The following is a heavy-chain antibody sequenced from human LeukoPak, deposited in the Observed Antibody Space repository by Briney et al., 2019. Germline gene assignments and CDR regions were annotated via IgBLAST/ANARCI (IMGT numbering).Heavy chain of an antibody. CDR2: ISGDNGNT. D-gene: IGHD3-9*01. V-gene: IGHV1-18*01. CDR3: ARVDLLTGYYFFDY. Sequence: GASVKVSFKASGYTFSNYGISWVRQAPGQGLELVGCISGDNGNTNYAQKLQGRVTMTTDTSTSTAYMELRSLGSDETAVYYCARVDLLTGYYFFDYWGQGTVVPVSS. J-gene: IGHJ4*02. CDR1: GYTFSNYG.